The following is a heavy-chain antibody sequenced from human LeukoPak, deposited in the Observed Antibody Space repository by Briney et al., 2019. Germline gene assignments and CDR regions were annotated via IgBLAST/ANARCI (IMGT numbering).Heavy chain of an antibody. V-gene: IGHV3-48*01. CDR3: ARGYSYGPDY. J-gene: IGHJ4*02. D-gene: IGHD5-18*01. CDR2: ISSSTSTI. Sequence: GGSLRLSCAASGFTFSSHSMNWVRQAPGKGLEWVSYISSSTSTIYYADSVKGRFTISRDNAKNSLYLQMNSLRAEDTAVYYCARGYSYGPDYWGQGTLVTVSS. CDR1: GFTFSSHS.